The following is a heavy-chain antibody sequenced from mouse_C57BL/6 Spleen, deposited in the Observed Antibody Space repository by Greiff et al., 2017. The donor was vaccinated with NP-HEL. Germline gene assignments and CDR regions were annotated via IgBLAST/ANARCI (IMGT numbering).Heavy chain of an antibody. CDR2: IHPSDSDT. D-gene: IGHD2-4*01. CDR3: AIAAWDYDRYFDV. J-gene: IGHJ1*03. CDR1: GYTFTSYW. V-gene: IGHV1-74*01. Sequence: QVQLKQPGAELVKPGASVKVSCKASGYTFTSYWMHWVKQRPGQGLEWIGRIHPSDSDTNYNQKFKGKATLTVDKSSSTAYMQLSSLTSEDSAVYYCAIAAWDYDRYFDVWGTGTTVTVSS.